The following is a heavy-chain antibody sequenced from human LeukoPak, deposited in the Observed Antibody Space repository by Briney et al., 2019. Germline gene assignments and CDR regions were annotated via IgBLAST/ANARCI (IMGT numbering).Heavy chain of an antibody. V-gene: IGHV1-69*04. D-gene: IGHD6-6*01. CDR3: ARSGLSSSDSFDY. CDR2: IIPILGIA. J-gene: IGHJ4*02. Sequence: SVKVSCKASGGTFSSYAISWVRQAPGQGLEWMGRIIPILGIANYAQKFQGRVTITADESTSTAYMELSSLRSEDTAVYYCARSGLSSSDSFDYWGQGTLVTVSS. CDR1: GGTFSSYA.